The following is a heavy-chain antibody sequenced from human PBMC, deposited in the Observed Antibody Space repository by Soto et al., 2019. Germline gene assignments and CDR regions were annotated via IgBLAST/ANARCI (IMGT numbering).Heavy chain of an antibody. D-gene: IGHD6-13*01. CDR3: ANSFSPSGTNWYSHFDH. Sequence: EVQLLESGGGLVQPGGSLRLSCAASGFTFNNYAMSWVRQAPGKGLEWVSAISSRGDSTYYADSARGRFTISRDNSKNSLYLQMSSLRVEDTAVYYCANSFSPSGTNWYSHFDHWGQGTLVTVSS. V-gene: IGHV3-23*01. J-gene: IGHJ4*02. CDR1: GFTFNNYA. CDR2: ISSRGDST.